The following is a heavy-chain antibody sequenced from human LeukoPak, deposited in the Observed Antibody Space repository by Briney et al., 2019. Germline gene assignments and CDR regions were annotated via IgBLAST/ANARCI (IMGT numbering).Heavy chain of an antibody. J-gene: IGHJ5*02. CDR3: ARGRYGGAPSRPRNWFDP. CDR1: GGSISSSSYY. V-gene: IGHV4-39*07. CDR2: IYYSGST. Sequence: SETLSLTCTVSGGSISSSSYYWGWIRQPPGKGLEWIGSIYYSGSTYHNPSLKSRVTISVDTSKNQFSLKLSSVTAADTAVYYCARGRYGGAPSRPRNWFDPWGQGTLVTVSS. D-gene: IGHD4-23*01.